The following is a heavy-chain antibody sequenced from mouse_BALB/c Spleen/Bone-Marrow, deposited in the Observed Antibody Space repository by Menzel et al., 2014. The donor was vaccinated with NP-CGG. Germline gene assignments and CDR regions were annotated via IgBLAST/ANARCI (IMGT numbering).Heavy chain of an antibody. V-gene: IGHV1-4*01. CDR1: GYTFTSYT. CDR2: INPSSDYT. CDR3: AREGLRAWFVY. Sequence: QVQLKQSGAELARPGASVKMSCKASGYTFTSYTIHWVKQRPGQGLEWIGYINPSSDYTNYNRKFKDKTTLTADKSSSTAYMQLSSLTSEDSAVYYCAREGLRAWFVYWGQGTLVTVSA. D-gene: IGHD2-4*01. J-gene: IGHJ3*01.